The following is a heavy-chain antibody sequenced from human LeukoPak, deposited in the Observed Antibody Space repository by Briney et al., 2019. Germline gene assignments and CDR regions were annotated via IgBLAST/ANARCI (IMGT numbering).Heavy chain of an antibody. Sequence: PGGSLRLSCAASGFTFSSYNMNWVRQAPGKGLEWVSSVSSSSTYIYYADSVKGRFTISRDNAKNSLYLQVNSLRAEDTAVYYCVRENAGYYSRTFDYWGQGTLVTVSS. J-gene: IGHJ4*02. CDR3: VRENAGYYSRTFDY. CDR2: VSSSSTYI. V-gene: IGHV3-21*01. CDR1: GFTFSSYN. D-gene: IGHD3-9*01.